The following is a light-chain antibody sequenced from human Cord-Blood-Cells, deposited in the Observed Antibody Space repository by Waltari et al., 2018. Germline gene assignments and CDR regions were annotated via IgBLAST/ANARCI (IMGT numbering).Light chain of an antibody. CDR2: VVS. CDR1: ISADGGHNF. Sequence: QSALTQPASVSRSPGPSITFSRTGPISADGGHNFSSWYQQPPGKAPKLMIYVVSNRPSGVSNLFSGSKSGNTASLTISGLQAEDEADYYCSSYTSSSTLDVFGTGTKVTVL. V-gene: IGLV2-14*01. CDR3: SSYTSSSTLDV. J-gene: IGLJ1*01.